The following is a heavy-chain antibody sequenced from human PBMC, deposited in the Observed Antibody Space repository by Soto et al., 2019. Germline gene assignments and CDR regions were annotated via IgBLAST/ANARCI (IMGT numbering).Heavy chain of an antibody. J-gene: IGHJ6*02. CDR3: ARVNPFNYAGFDV. D-gene: IGHD3-16*01. Sequence: QAHLEQSGAEVKRPGASVTVSCKASGYTFSDFDINWLRQAAGQGPEWMGWMNAKSGDTFSAQRFQGKFSMTWDTSLNTAYMEVGSLTSDDASIYYCARVNPFNYAGFDVWGQGTTVAVSS. V-gene: IGHV1-8*01. CDR2: MNAKSGDT. CDR1: GYTFSDFD.